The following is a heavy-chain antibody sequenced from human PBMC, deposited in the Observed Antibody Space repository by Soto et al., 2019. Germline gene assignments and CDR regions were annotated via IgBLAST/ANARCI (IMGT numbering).Heavy chain of an antibody. CDR1: GGSISSYY. J-gene: IGHJ5*02. CDR2: IYYSGST. D-gene: IGHD1-26*01. Sequence: QVQLQESGPGLVKPSETLSLTCTVSGGSISSYYWSWIRQPPGKGLEWIGYIYYSGSTNYNPSLKSRVTISVATSKNQFSLKLSSVTAADTAVYSCARGRVGWFDPWGQGTLVTVSS. CDR3: ARGRVGWFDP. V-gene: IGHV4-59*01.